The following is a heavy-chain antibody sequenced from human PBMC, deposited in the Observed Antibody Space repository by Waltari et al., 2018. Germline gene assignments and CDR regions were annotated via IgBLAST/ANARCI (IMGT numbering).Heavy chain of an antibody. D-gene: IGHD2-15*01. CDR1: GYTFTGYY. V-gene: IGHV1-2*02. CDR3: ARGPGVVVVAAEGRGAFDI. J-gene: IGHJ3*02. Sequence: QVQLVQSGAEVKKPGASVKVSCKAFGYTFTGYYMHWVRQAPGQGLEWMGWINPNSGGTNYAQKFQGRVTMTRDTSISTAYMELSRLRSDDTAVYYCARGPGVVVVAAEGRGAFDIWGQGTMVTVSS. CDR2: INPNSGGT.